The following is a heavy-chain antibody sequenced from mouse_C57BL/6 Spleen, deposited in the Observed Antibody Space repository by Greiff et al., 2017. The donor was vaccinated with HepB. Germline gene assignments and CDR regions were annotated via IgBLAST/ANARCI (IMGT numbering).Heavy chain of an antibody. V-gene: IGHV5-16*02. Sequence: EVMLVESEGGLVQPGSSMKLSCTASGFTFSDYYMAWVRQVPEKGLEWVANINYDGSSTYYLDSLKSRFIISRDNAKNILYLQMSSLKSEDTATYYCARRNYGSSYDWYFDVWGTGTTVTVSS. CDR3: ARRNYGSSYDWYFDV. CDR1: GFTFSDYY. CDR2: INYDGSST. D-gene: IGHD1-1*01. J-gene: IGHJ1*03.